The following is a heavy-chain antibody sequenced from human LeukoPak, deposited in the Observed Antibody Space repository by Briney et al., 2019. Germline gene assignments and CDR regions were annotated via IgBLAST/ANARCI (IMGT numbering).Heavy chain of an antibody. Sequence: GASVKVSCKASGYTFTNFGINWVRQAPGQGVEWMGWINTNTGNPTYAQGFTGRFVFSLDTSVITAYLQISGLKAEDTAVYYCARGQWPEYWGQGTLVTVSS. CDR3: ARGQWPEY. D-gene: IGHD6-19*01. CDR2: INTNTGNP. CDR1: GYTFTNFG. V-gene: IGHV7-4-1*02. J-gene: IGHJ4*02.